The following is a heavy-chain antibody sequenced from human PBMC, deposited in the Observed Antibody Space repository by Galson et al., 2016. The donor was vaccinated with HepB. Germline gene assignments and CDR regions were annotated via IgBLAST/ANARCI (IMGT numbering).Heavy chain of an antibody. CDR3: ARRLDS. J-gene: IGHJ4*02. V-gene: IGHV3-48*02. CDR1: GFTFSSYG. CDR2: ISGSSTI. Sequence: SLRLSCAASGFTFSSYGMNWVRQAPGKGLEWVSYISGSSTIYTADSVKGRFIISRDNAKNSLYLQMKSLRDEDTAVYYCARRLDSWGQGTLVTVSS.